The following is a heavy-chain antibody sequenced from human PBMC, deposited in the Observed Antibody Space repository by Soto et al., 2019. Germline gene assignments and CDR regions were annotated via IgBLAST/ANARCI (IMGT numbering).Heavy chain of an antibody. CDR3: ARTIGPDFWSGYSYYGMDV. V-gene: IGHV1-69*13. J-gene: IGHJ6*02. CDR2: IIPIFGTA. Sequence: GASVKVSCKASGGTFSSYAISWVRQAPGQGLEWMGGIIPIFGTANYAQKFQGRVTITADESTSTAYMELSSLRSEDTAVYYCARTIGPDFWSGYSYYGMDVWGQGTTVTVSS. CDR1: GGTFSSYA. D-gene: IGHD3-3*01.